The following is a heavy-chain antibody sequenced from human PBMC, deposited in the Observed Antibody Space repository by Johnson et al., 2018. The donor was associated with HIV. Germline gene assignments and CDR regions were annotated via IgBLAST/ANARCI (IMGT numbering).Heavy chain of an antibody. V-gene: IGHV3-72*01. Sequence: EVQLVESGGGVVQPGRSLRLSCAASGFTFSDHYMDWVRQAPGKGLEWVGRSRNKANSYTTEYAASVKGRFTISRDDSKNSLYLQMNSLRAEDTAVYYCARDSRAFDIWGQGTMVTVSS. J-gene: IGHJ3*02. CDR3: ARDSRAFDI. CDR2: SRNKANSYTT. CDR1: GFTFSDHY.